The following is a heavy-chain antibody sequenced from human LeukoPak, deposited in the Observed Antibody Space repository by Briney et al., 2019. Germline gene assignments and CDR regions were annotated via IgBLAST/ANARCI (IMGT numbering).Heavy chain of an antibody. J-gene: IGHJ3*01. Sequence: GASVKVSCRASGYTFTGYYMSWVRQAPGQGLEWMGWINPDSGGTHYAQNFQGWVTMTRDTSISTAYMELSRLRSDDTAVYYCARGTLTAPRSAFDLWGQGTMVTVSS. V-gene: IGHV1-2*04. CDR2: INPDSGGT. CDR3: ARGTLTAPRSAFDL. D-gene: IGHD1-14*01. CDR1: GYTFTGYY.